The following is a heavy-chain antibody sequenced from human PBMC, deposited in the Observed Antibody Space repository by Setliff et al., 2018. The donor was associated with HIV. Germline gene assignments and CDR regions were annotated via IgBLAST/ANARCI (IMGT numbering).Heavy chain of an antibody. CDR1: GYTFSSYD. CDR3: ATSTLGWSDDAYDI. D-gene: IGHD3-16*01. CDR2: MNPNSGNT. V-gene: IGHV1-8*02. Sequence: EASVKVSCKASGYTFSSYDINWVRQATGQGLEWMGWMNPNSGNTGYAQKFQGRVTMTRNPSISTAYMELRRLKSEDTAVYYCATSTLGWSDDAYDIWGQGTMVTVSS. J-gene: IGHJ3*02.